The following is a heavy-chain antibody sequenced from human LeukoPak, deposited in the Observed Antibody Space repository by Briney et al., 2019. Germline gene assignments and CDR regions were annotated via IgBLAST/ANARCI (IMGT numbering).Heavy chain of an antibody. CDR2: ISYDGSNK. CDR3: AREIAAAGIYYYYGMDV. J-gene: IGHJ6*02. V-gene: IGHV3-30-3*01. CDR1: GFTFSSYA. D-gene: IGHD6-13*01. Sequence: PGGSLRFSCAASGFTFSSYAMHWVRKAPGKGLEWVAVISYDGSNKYYADSVKGRFTISRDNSKNTLYLQMNSLRAEDTAVYYCAREIAAAGIYYYYGMDVWGQGTTVTVSS.